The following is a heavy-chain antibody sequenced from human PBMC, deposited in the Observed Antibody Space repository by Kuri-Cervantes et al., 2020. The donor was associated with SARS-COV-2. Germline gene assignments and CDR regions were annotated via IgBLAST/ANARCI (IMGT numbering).Heavy chain of an antibody. D-gene: IGHD2-15*01. J-gene: IGHJ4*02. V-gene: IGHV3-21*01. Sequence: GESLKISCAASGFTFSSYAMHWVRQAPGKGLEWVSSISSSSSYIYYADSVKGRFTISRDNAKNSLYLQMNSLRAEDTAVYYCARDLSPYCSGGSCYSDYWGQGTLVTVSS. CDR2: ISSSSSYI. CDR3: ARDLSPYCSGGSCYSDY. CDR1: GFTFSSYA.